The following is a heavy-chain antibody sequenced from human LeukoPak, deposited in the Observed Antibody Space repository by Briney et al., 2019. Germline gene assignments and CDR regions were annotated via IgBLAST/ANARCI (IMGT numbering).Heavy chain of an antibody. V-gene: IGHV3-30-3*01. J-gene: IGHJ5*02. D-gene: IGHD3-22*01. CDR2: ISYDGSNK. CDR3: AREDYDSSGYSNWFDP. CDR1: GFTFSSYA. Sequence: GGSLRLSCAASGFTFSSYAMHWVRQAPGKGLEWVAVISYDGSNKYYADSVKGRFTISGDNSKNTLYLQMNSLRAEDTAVYYCAREDYDSSGYSNWFDPWGQGTLVTVSS.